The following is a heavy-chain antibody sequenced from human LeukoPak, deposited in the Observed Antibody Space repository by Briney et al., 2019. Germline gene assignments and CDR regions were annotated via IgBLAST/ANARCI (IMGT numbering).Heavy chain of an antibody. CDR1: GGSFSGYY. CDR2: IYYNGNT. Sequence: PSETLSLTCAVYGGSFSGYYWGWIRQPPGKGLEWIGSIYYNGNTYYNASLKSRITISGGTSKNQFSLILSSVTAADTAVYYCATPGLARAYWGQGTLVTVSS. CDR3: ATPGLARAY. V-gene: IGHV4-39*01. J-gene: IGHJ4*02.